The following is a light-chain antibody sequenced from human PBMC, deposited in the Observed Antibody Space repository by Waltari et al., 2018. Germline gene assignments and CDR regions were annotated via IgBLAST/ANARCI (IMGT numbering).Light chain of an antibody. J-gene: IGKJ1*01. V-gene: IGKV1-5*03. Sequence: DIXXTQSPSTLSXYVXXXXXITCLASQSISSWLAWYQQKPGKAPKLLIYKASSLESGVPSRFSGSGSGTEFTLTISSLQPDDFATYYCQQYNSYSRTFGQGTKVEIK. CDR3: QQYNSYSRT. CDR2: KAS. CDR1: QSISSW.